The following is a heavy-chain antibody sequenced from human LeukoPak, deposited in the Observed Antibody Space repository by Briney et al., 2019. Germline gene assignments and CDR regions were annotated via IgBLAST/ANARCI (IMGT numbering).Heavy chain of an antibody. Sequence: PGGSLRLSCAASGFAVSNTYMSWVRQAPGKGLEWVGRIRNKANSYTTEYAASVKGRFTISRDDSKDSLYLQMDSLKTEDTAVYHCVGSFLVTTPYNFDYWGQGTLVTVSS. CDR1: GFAVSNTY. D-gene: IGHD4-17*01. V-gene: IGHV3-72*01. CDR2: IRNKANSYTT. J-gene: IGHJ4*02. CDR3: VGSFLVTTPYNFDY.